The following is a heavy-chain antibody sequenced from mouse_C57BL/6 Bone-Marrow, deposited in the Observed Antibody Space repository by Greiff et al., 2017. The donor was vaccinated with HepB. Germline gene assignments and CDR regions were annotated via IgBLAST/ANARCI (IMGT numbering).Heavy chain of an antibody. V-gene: IGHV1-69*01. CDR3: ARGGNYFYWYFDV. J-gene: IGHJ1*03. Sequence: QVQLQQPGAELVMPGASVKLSCKASGYTFTSYWMHWVKQRPGQGLEWIGEIDPSDSYTNYNQKFKGKSTLTVDKSSSTAYMQLISLTSEDSAVYYCARGGNYFYWYFDVWGTGTTVTVSS. CDR1: GYTFTSYW. D-gene: IGHD2-1*01. CDR2: IDPSDSYT.